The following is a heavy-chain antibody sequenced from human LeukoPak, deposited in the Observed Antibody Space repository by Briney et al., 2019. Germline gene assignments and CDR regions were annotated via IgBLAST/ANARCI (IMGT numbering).Heavy chain of an antibody. CDR1: GFSLSTSGVG. CDR2: IYWDDDK. J-gene: IGHJ2*01. V-gene: IGHV2-5*05. CDR3: AHRQRQQQLGVWYFDL. D-gene: IGHD6-6*01. Sequence: SGPTLVNPTQTLTLTCTFSGFSLSTSGVGVAWIRQPPGKALEWLALIYWDDDKRYGPSLKSRLTITKDTSKNQVVLTMTNMDPVDTATYYCAHRQRQQQLGVWYFDLWGRGTLVTVSS.